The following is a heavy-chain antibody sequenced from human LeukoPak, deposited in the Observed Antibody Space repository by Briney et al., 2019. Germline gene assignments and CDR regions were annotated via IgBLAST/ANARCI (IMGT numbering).Heavy chain of an antibody. CDR2: ISWNSGSI. D-gene: IGHD1-26*01. Sequence: PGGSLRRSCAASGFTFDDYAMHWVRQAPGKGLEWVSGISWNSGSIGYADSVKGRFTISRDNAKNSLYLQMNSLRAEDTALYYCAKDVSSGSYRTSTHPRVENYYGMDVWGQGTTVTVSS. CDR3: AKDVSSGSYRTSTHPRVENYYGMDV. V-gene: IGHV3-9*01. J-gene: IGHJ6*02. CDR1: GFTFDDYA.